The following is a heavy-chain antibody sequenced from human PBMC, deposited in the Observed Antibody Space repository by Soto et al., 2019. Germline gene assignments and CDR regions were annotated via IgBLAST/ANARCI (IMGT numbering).Heavy chain of an antibody. CDR3: AAATTWNFHFPY. V-gene: IGHV3-33*03. Sequence: QAQLVESGGGVVQPGTSLRLSCAASGFTLSTHGMHWVRQAPGKGLEWLANIWYDGSNKFYAESVKGRFSISKDNSTNTLYLQLSSLRAEDTAVYYCAAATTWNFHFPYWGQGTQVTVSS. CDR2: IWYDGSNK. J-gene: IGHJ4*02. D-gene: IGHD1-7*01. CDR1: GFTLSTHG.